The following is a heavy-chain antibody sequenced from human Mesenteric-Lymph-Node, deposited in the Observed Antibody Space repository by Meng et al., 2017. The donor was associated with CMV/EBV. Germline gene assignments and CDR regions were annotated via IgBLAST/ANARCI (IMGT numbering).Heavy chain of an antibody. CDR1: GNSVSSYY. CDR2: IYHSGTT. D-gene: IGHD1-26*01. Sequence: SETLSLTCTVSGNSVSSYYWSWIRQPPGKGLEWIGYIYHSGTTNYTPSLKSRVTISVDTSKNQFSLKVTSVTAADTAVYYCARGGSEQWDATEGSDYWGQGALVTVSS. V-gene: IGHV4-59*02. CDR3: ARGGSEQWDATEGSDY. J-gene: IGHJ4*02.